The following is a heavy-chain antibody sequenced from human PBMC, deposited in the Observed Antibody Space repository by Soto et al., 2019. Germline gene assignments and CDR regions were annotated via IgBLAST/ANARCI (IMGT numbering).Heavy chain of an antibody. CDR1: GYTFTSYG. V-gene: IGHV1-18*01. Sequence: QVQLVQSGAEVKKPGASVKVSCKASGYTFTSYGISWVRQAPGQGLEWMGWISAYNGNTNYAQKLQGRVTMTTDTSTSTAYMELRSLRSDDTAVYYCARDILSAWLSHTSNRFDPWGQGTLVTVSS. D-gene: IGHD3-22*01. J-gene: IGHJ5*02. CDR2: ISAYNGNT. CDR3: ARDILSAWLSHTSNRFDP.